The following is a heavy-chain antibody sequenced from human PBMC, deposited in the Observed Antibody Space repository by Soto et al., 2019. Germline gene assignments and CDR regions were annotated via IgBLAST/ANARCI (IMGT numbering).Heavy chain of an antibody. CDR2: INPNSGGT. J-gene: IGHJ6*02. CDR3: ARDPPAGVGGMDV. V-gene: IGHV1-2*02. Sequence: ASVKVSGKASGYTFTGYYMHWVREAPGQGLEWMGWINPNSGGTNYAQKFQGRVTMTRDTSISTAYMELSRLRSDDTAAYYCARDPPAGVGGMDVWGQGTTVTVSS. D-gene: IGHD1-26*01. CDR1: GYTFTGYY.